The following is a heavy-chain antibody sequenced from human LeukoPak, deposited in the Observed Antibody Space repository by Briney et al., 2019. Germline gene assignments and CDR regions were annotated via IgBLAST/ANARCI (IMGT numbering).Heavy chain of an antibody. V-gene: IGHV1-2*02. Sequence: ASVKVSCKVSGYTLTELSMHWVRQAPGQGLEWMGWINPNSGGTNYAQKFQGRVTMTRNTSISTAYMELSSLRSEDTAVYYCAREIDSRGYYDAFDIWGQGTMVTVSS. CDR1: GYTLTELS. CDR3: AREIDSRGYYDAFDI. J-gene: IGHJ3*02. D-gene: IGHD3-22*01. CDR2: INPNSGGT.